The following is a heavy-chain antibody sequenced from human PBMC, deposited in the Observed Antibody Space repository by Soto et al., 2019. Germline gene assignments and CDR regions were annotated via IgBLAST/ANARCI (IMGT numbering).Heavy chain of an antibody. V-gene: IGHV1-69*13. CDR3: AVRDGTAMGLHDYYFGMDV. CDR2: IIPIFGTA. J-gene: IGHJ6*02. Sequence: SVKVSCKASGGTLSSYAISWVRQAPGQGLEWMGGIIPIFGTANYAQKFQGRVTITADESTSTAYMELSSLRSEDTAVYYCAVRDGTAMGLHDYYFGMDVWGQGTTVTVSS. CDR1: GGTLSSYA. D-gene: IGHD5-18*01.